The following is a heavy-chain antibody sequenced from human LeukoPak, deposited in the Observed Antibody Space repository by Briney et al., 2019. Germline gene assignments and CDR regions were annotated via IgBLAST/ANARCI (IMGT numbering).Heavy chain of an antibody. D-gene: IGHD1-26*01. J-gene: IGHJ5*02. CDR3: ARAEGGSPNWFDP. V-gene: IGHV4-59*08. CDR1: GGSISSYY. CDR2: IYYSGST. Sequence: SETLSLTCTVSGGSISSYYWSWIRQPPGKGLEWIGYIYYSGSTNYNPSLKSRVTISVDTSKNQFSLKLSSVTAADTAVYYCARAEGGSPNWFDPWGQGTLVTVSS.